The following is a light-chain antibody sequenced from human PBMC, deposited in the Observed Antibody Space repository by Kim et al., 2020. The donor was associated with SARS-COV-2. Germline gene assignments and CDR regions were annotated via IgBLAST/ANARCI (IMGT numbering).Light chain of an antibody. V-gene: IGLV2-14*03. J-gene: IGLJ1*01. CDR2: DVS. Sequence: ITISCTGTSSDFGGYNYVSWCQQHPGKAPKLMIYDVSNRPSGVSNRFSGSKSGNTASLTISGLQAEDEADYYCSSYTSSSTLEYVFGTGTKVTVL. CDR3: SSYTSSSTLEYV. CDR1: SSDFGGYNY.